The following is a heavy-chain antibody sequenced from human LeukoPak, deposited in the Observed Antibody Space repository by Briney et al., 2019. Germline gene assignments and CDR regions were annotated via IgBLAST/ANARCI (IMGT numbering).Heavy chain of an antibody. CDR1: GFTFSSYW. CDR3: TSPGATDWTDFDY. D-gene: IGHD3-9*01. Sequence: GGSLRLSCAASGFTFSSYWMSWVRQAPGSGLEWVAVISNDGSQKYFGDSVKGRFSISRDNSKNTVNLQMNNLRGEDTAVYYCTSPGATDWTDFDYWGQGALVTVSS. J-gene: IGHJ4*02. CDR2: ISNDGSQK. V-gene: IGHV3-30*03.